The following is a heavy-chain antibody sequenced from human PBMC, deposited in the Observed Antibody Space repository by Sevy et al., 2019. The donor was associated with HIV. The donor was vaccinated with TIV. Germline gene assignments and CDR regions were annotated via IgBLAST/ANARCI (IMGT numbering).Heavy chain of an antibody. Sequence: SETLSLTCTVSGGSISSGGYYWSWIRQHPGKGLEWIGYIYYSGRTYYNPSLKSRVTISVDTSKNQFSLKLSSVTAADTAVYYCARFLEWSTSFDYWCQGTLVTVSS. CDR2: IYYSGRT. D-gene: IGHD3-3*01. CDR1: GGSISSGGYY. CDR3: ARFLEWSTSFDY. V-gene: IGHV4-31*03. J-gene: IGHJ4*02.